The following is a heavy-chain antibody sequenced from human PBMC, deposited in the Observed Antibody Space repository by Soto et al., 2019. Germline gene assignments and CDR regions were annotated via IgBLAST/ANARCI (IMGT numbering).Heavy chain of an antibody. V-gene: IGHV3-21*01. J-gene: IGHJ4*02. CDR3: AREDSIIIPAVSDF. Sequence: GGSLRLSCAVSGFTFNNYGINWVRQAPGKGLEWVSSVSKSDYTYYSDSVKGRFTISRDNAKNSVSLQMNTLRAEDTAVYYCAREDSIIIPAVSDFWGQGALVTVSS. CDR1: GFTFNNYG. D-gene: IGHD2-2*01. CDR2: VSKSDYT.